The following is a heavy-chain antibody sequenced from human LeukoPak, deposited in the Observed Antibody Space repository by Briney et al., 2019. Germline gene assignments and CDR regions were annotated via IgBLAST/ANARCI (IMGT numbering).Heavy chain of an antibody. CDR3: TTVSHFYL. CDR1: GFTFSTAW. Sequence: GGSLRLSCATSGFTFSTAWFSWVRQAPGEGLEWLGRIRSDGTTDYAAPVKVRFTISRDGAKATIHLQMNSLKTEDTGIYYCTTVSHFYLGGQGTLVTVSS. J-gene: IGHJ4*02. CDR2: IRSDGTT. D-gene: IGHD2/OR15-2a*01. V-gene: IGHV3-15*01.